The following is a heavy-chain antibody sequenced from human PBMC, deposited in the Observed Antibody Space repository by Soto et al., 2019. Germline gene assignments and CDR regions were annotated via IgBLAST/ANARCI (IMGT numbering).Heavy chain of an antibody. CDR2: INPNSGGT. V-gene: IGHV1-2*04. D-gene: IGHD2-15*01. J-gene: IGHJ6*02. CDR3: ARDKAYCSGGSCNGEDYYGMDV. Sequence: ASVKVSCKASGYSLTGFYMHWMRQAPGQGLEWMGWINPNSGGTNYAQKFQGWVTMTRDTSISTAYMELSRLRSDDTAVYYCARDKAYCSGGSCNGEDYYGMDVWGQGTTVTVSS. CDR1: GYSLTGFY.